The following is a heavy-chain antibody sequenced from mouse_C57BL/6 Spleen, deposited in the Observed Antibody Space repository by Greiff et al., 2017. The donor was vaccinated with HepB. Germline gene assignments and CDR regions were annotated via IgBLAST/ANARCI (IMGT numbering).Heavy chain of an antibody. J-gene: IGHJ4*01. CDR2: ISDGGSYT. V-gene: IGHV5-4*01. CDR3: ARDGYYGSSHYDAMDY. CDR1: GFTFSSYA. Sequence: EVKLVESGGGLVKPGGSLKLSCAASGFTFSSYAMSWVRQTPEKRLEWVATISDGGSYTYYPDNVKGRFTISRDNAKNNLYLQMSHLKSEDTAMYYCARDGYYGSSHYDAMDYWGQGTSVTDSS. D-gene: IGHD1-1*01.